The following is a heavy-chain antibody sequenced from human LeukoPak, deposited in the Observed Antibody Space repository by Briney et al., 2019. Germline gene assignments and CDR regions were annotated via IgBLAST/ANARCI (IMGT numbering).Heavy chain of an antibody. CDR3: AERLRFPRDAFDI. CDR1: GYTLTSYG. CDR2: IIPIFGTA. V-gene: IGHV1-69*13. D-gene: IGHD5-12*01. J-gene: IGHJ3*02. Sequence: SVKVSCKASGYTLTSYGISWVRQAPGQGLEWMGGIIPIFGTANYAQKFQGRATITADESTSTAYMELSSLRSEDTAVYYCAERLRFPRDAFDIWGQGTMVTVSS.